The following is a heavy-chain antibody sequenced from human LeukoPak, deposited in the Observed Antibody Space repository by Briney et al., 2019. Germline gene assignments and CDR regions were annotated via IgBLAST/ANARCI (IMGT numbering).Heavy chain of an antibody. Sequence: SETLSLTCTVSGGSIRGYFWTWIRQPPGKGLEWIGYIYYSGSTNYNPSLKSRVTIAVDTSKNQFSLRLSSVSAADTAVYFCAMAYSSSWYYFDCWGQGTLVTVSS. CDR2: IYYSGST. V-gene: IGHV4-59*01. CDR1: GGSIRGYF. J-gene: IGHJ4*02. D-gene: IGHD6-13*01. CDR3: AMAYSSSWYYFDC.